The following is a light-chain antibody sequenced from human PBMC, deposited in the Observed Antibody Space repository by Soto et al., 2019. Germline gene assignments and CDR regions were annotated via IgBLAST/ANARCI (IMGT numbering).Light chain of an antibody. V-gene: IGLV2-14*03. CDR1: SKDIGAYIY. J-gene: IGLJ1*01. CDR3: SSYPSSSAEV. Sequence: SAVAQPASLSVSHRHSLGVSFPRTSKDIGAYIYVSCDQLLPVKAPKLILYDVSARPSAFSARFSGSKSGNTTSLTISWLQPEDEADYYCSSYPSSSAEVFGNGTKVTV. CDR2: DVS.